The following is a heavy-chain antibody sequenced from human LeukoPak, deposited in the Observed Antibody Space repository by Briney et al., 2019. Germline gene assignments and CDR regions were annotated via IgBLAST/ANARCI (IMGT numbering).Heavy chain of an antibody. CDR1: GFTFSNYG. CDR2: TDTSGNYI. V-gene: IGHV3-21*04. J-gene: IGHJ4*02. Sequence: GESLKISCAASGFTFSNYGMNWVRQAPGKGLEWVSFTDTSGNYIYYGDSVKGRFTISRDNSKNTLYLQMNSLRAEDSAVYYCAKPHSGWYYFDYWGQGTLVTVSS. CDR3: AKPHSGWYYFDY. D-gene: IGHD6-19*01.